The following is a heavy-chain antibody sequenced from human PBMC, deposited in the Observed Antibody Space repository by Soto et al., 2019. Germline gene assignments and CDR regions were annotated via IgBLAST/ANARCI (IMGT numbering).Heavy chain of an antibody. Sequence: GESLKISCKGSGYSFTTYWIGWVRQMPGKGLEWMGIIFPDDSDTTYSPSFQGQVTISADKSISTAYLQWSSLKASDTAIYYCAKTMYTHNWLFDYWGQGTLVTVSS. V-gene: IGHV5-51*01. CDR3: AKTMYTHNWLFDY. D-gene: IGHD1-1*01. CDR2: IFPDDSDT. J-gene: IGHJ4*02. CDR1: GYSFTTYW.